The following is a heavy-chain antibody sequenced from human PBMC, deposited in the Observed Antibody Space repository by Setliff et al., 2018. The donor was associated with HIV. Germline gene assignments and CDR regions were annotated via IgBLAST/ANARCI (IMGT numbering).Heavy chain of an antibody. CDR1: GYMFNIYY. V-gene: IGHV1-2*02. CDR2: SNPNTGGT. Sequence: ASVKVSCKTSGYMFNIYYMHWVRQVPGQGLEWMGWSNPNTGGTKYAQKFQDRVTMTMDTSTTTAYMELSGLKSDDTAVYYCARDHVVCSGGTCRSDDPYYYYYMNVWGQGTTVTVSS. D-gene: IGHD2-15*01. CDR3: ARDHVVCSGGTCRSDDPYYYYYMNV. J-gene: IGHJ6*03.